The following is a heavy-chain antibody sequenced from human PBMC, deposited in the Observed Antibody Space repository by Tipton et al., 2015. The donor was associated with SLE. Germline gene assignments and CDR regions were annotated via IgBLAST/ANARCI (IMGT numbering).Heavy chain of an antibody. D-gene: IGHD2-15*01. J-gene: IGHJ5*01. CDR3: ATVHCSAGNCYWFYT. CDR1: GGTVSSVTYL. V-gene: IGHV4-39*07. Sequence: GLVKPSETLSLTCTVYGGTVSSVTYLWDWIRQPPGRCLEWIGSMYHSGNTYYSPSLKSRVTLSVDTSKNQFSLTLSSVTTADTAVYYCATVHCSAGNCYWFYTWGQGSLVTVSS. CDR2: MYHSGNT.